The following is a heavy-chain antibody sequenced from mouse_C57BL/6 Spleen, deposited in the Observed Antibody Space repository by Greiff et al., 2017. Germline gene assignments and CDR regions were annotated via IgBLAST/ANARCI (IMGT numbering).Heavy chain of an antibody. Sequence: VQLQQSGAELVRPGASVKLSCTASGFNIKDDYMHWVKQRPEQGLEWIGWIDPENGDTEYASKFRGKDTITADTSSNTAYLQLSSLTSEDTAVYYCTTAVATVVAPRYFDVWGTGTTVTVSS. CDR2: IDPENGDT. CDR1: GFNIKDDY. J-gene: IGHJ1*03. V-gene: IGHV14-4*01. CDR3: TTAVATVVAPRYFDV. D-gene: IGHD1-1*01.